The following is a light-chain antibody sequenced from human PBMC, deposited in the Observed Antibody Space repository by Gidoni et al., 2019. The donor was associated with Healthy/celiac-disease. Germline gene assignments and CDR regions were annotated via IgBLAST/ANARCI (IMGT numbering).Light chain of an antibody. Sequence: EIVLTQSPATLSLSPGEIATLSCRASQSVSSYLAWYQQKPGQAPRLLIYDAYNSATGIPARCSGSGSGTDFTLTISSLEPEDFAVYYCQQRSNWSGAFGHGTKVDSK. CDR1: QSVSSY. J-gene: IGKJ3*01. CDR3: QQRSNWSGA. V-gene: IGKV3-11*01. CDR2: DAY.